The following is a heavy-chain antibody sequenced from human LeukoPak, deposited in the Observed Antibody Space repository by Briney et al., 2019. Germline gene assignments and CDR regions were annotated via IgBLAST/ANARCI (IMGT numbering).Heavy chain of an antibody. CDR3: ARGDGSGSYYNVGSDY. Sequence: SQTLSLTCTVSGGSIRSGEYYWSWNRLPPGKGLEWIDYIHHTGSTKYNPSLKSRLIISADMSKNQFSLKLNSVTAADTAVYYCARGDGSGSYYNVGSDYWGQGTLVTVSS. CDR1: GGSIRSGEYY. J-gene: IGHJ4*02. V-gene: IGHV4-30-4*01. D-gene: IGHD3-10*01. CDR2: IHHTGST.